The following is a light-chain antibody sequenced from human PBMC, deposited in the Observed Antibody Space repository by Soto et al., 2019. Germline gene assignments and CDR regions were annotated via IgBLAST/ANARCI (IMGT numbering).Light chain of an antibody. Sequence: QSALTQPASVSGSPGQSITISCTGTSSDVGGYNSVSWYQQHPGKAPKLMIYEVNNRPSGVSNRFSGPKSGNTASLTISGLQAEDEADYYCSSFTSTSTYVFGTGTKLTVL. J-gene: IGLJ1*01. CDR1: SSDVGGYNS. CDR3: SSFTSTSTYV. V-gene: IGLV2-14*01. CDR2: EVN.